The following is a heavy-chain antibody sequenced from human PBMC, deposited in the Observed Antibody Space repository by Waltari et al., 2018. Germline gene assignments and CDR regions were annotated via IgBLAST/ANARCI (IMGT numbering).Heavy chain of an antibody. CDR3: ARDRVTTVTGWDAFDI. Sequence: QVQLQESGPGLVKPSETLSLTCAVSGYSISSGYYWGWIRQPPGKGLEWIGSIYTSGSTNYNPSLKSRVTMSVDTSKNQFSLKLSSVTAADTAVYYCARDRVTTVTGWDAFDIWGQGTMVTVSS. CDR2: IYTSGST. J-gene: IGHJ3*02. CDR1: GYSISSGYY. D-gene: IGHD4-4*01. V-gene: IGHV4-38-2*02.